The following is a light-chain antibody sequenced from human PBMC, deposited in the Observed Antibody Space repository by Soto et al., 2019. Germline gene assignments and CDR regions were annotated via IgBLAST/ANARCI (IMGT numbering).Light chain of an antibody. Sequence: QSVLTQPPSVSAGPGQKVTISCSGNSSNIGSNDVSWYQQLPGKAPKLLIYENSQRPSGIPDRFSGSKSGTSATLGITGLQTGDEAYYYCGTWDSSLITLFGTGTKVTVL. CDR3: GTWDSSLITL. CDR1: SSNIGSND. V-gene: IGLV1-51*02. CDR2: ENS. J-gene: IGLJ1*01.